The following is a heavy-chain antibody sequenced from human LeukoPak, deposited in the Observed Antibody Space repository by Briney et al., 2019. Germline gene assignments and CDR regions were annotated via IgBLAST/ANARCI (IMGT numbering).Heavy chain of an antibody. V-gene: IGHV4-38-2*02. CDR3: ARQIGIRGIQLWSLYYFDY. CDR1: GYSISNNYY. D-gene: IGHD5-18*01. CDR2: TYHSGST. J-gene: IGHJ4*02. Sequence: SETLSLTCTVSGYSISNNYYWGWIRQPPGKGLEWIGSTYHSGSTYYNPSLKSRVTISVDTSKNQFSLKLSSVTAADTAVYYCARQIGIRGIQLWSLYYFDYWGQGTLVTVSS.